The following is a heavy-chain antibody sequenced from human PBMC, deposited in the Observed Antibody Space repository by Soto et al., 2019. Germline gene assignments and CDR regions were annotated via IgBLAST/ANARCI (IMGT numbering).Heavy chain of an antibody. CDR3: AKTYHSSGLLTDY. CDR2: ISYDGSGV. D-gene: IGHD3-22*01. V-gene: IGHV3-30*18. J-gene: IGHJ4*02. CDR1: GFTFSTSG. Sequence: PGGSLRLSCAASGFTFSTSGMLWVRQAPGKGLEWVGVISYDGSGVYYTDSVKGRFTISRDNSKNTLYLQMSSLRAEDTAVYYCAKTYHSSGLLTDYWGQGTLVTVSS.